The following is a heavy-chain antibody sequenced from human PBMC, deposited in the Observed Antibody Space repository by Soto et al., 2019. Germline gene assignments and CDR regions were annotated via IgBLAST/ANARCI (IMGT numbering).Heavy chain of an antibody. CDR1: GGSISSSSYY. V-gene: IGHV4-39*01. CDR3: ARPHPYHWYFDL. J-gene: IGHJ2*01. CDR2: IYYSGST. Sequence: QLQLQESGPGLVKPSETLSLTCTVSGGSISSSSYYWGWIRQPPGKGLEWIGSIYYSGSTYYNPSLKSRVTISVDTSKNQFSLKLSSVTAADTAVYYCARPHPYHWYFDLWGRGTLVTVSS.